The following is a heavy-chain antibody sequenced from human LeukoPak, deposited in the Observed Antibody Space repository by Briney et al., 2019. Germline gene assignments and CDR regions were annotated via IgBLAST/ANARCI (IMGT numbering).Heavy chain of an antibody. CDR3: TRDHHRRHYDSQARNTFDI. CDR2: ISSISSTI. D-gene: IGHD3-22*01. CDR1: GFTVSSYS. V-gene: IGHV3-48*01. J-gene: IGHJ3*02. Sequence: PGGSLRLSCAAAGFTVSSYSMNWVRQAPGNGLDGVSYISSISSTIYYADSVRGRFTIYRDNAKNSLYLQMNSLRAEDTAVYYCTRDHHRRHYDSQARNTFDIWGQGTMVTVSS.